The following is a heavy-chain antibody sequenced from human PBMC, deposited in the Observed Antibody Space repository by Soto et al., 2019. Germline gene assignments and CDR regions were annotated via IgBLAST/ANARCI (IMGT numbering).Heavy chain of an antibody. J-gene: IGHJ4*02. CDR2: IIPIFGTA. CDR3: ASHYDSSGYYYRGLDY. Sequence: QVQLVQSGAEVKKPGSSVKVSCKASGGAFSSYAISWVRQAPGQGLEWMGGIIPIFGTADYAQKFQGRVTITAXDXTRXAYMELSSLRSEDTAVYYCASHYDSSGYYYRGLDYWGQGTLVTVSS. D-gene: IGHD3-22*01. CDR1: GGAFSSYA. V-gene: IGHV1-69*12.